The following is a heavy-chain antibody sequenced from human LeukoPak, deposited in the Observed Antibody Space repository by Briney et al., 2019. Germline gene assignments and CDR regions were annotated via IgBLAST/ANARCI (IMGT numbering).Heavy chain of an antibody. Sequence: PSEILSLTCAVYGESFSGYYWSWIRQPPGKGLEWIGEINHSGGTNYNPSLKSRVTISRDTSKSHFSLRLSSVTAADTAVYYCARANYDSSGYRRSYNYYGMDVWGQGTTVTVSS. CDR2: INHSGGT. CDR3: ARANYDSSGYRRSYNYYGMDV. CDR1: GESFSGYY. V-gene: IGHV4-34*01. D-gene: IGHD3-22*01. J-gene: IGHJ6*01.